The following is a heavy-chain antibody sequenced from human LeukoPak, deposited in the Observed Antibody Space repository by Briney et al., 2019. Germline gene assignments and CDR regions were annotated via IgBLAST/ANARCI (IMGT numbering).Heavy chain of an antibody. D-gene: IGHD4-23*01. V-gene: IGHV3-23*01. Sequence: PGGSLRLSCAASGFTFSSYSMSWVRQAPGKGLEWVSTITGSGGSAFYADSVKGRFTISRDNSKNTLYLQMNGLRAEDTAVYYCAKDPLSYGGHYLDSWGQGTLVTVSS. CDR1: GFTFSSYS. CDR3: AKDPLSYGGHYLDS. J-gene: IGHJ4*02. CDR2: ITGSGGSA.